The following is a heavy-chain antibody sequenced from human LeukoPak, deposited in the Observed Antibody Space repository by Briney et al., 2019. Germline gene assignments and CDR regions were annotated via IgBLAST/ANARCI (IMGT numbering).Heavy chain of an antibody. V-gene: IGHV4-39*07. CDR2: IYYSGNT. CDR3: ARDVVAAAGTWDY. J-gene: IGHJ4*02. Sequence: PSETLSLTCTVSGGSISFSTYYWGWIRQPPGKGLDWIGSIYYSGNTYYNPSLKSRVTMSVDTSKNQFSLKLSSVTAADTAVYYCARDVVAAAGTWDYWGQGTLVTVSS. CDR1: GGSISFSTYY. D-gene: IGHD6-13*01.